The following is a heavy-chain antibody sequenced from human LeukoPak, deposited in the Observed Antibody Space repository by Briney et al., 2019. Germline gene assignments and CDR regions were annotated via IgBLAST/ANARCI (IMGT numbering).Heavy chain of an antibody. V-gene: IGHV1-24*01. D-gene: IGHD1-26*01. Sequence: ASVKVSRKVSGYTLTDLSLHWVRQAPGKGLEWMGGFDPEDGETIYAQKFQGRVTMTEDTSTDTAYMELSSLRSEDTAVYYCATDSGSYFAFDIWGQGTMVTVSS. CDR1: GYTLTDLS. J-gene: IGHJ3*02. CDR3: ATDSGSYFAFDI. CDR2: FDPEDGET.